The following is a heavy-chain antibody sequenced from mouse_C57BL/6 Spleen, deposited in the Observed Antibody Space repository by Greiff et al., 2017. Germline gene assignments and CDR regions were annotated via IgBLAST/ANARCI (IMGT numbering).Heavy chain of an antibody. D-gene: IGHD3-1*01. CDR1: GYTFTDYY. Sequence: VKLVESGAELVRPGASVKLSCKASGYTFTDYYINWVKQRPGQGLEWIARIYPGSGNTYYNEKFKGKATLTAEKSSSTAYMQLSSLTSEDSAVYFCARASSNYAMDYWGQGTSVTVSS. CDR2: IYPGSGNT. J-gene: IGHJ4*01. V-gene: IGHV1-76*01. CDR3: ARASSNYAMDY.